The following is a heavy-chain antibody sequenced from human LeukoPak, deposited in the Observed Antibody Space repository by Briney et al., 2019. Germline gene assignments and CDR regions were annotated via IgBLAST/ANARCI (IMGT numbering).Heavy chain of an antibody. CDR3: ARVSRHIVVVTATEHFDY. J-gene: IGHJ4*02. CDR2: IYYSGST. V-gene: IGHV4-59*01. Sequence: PSETLSLTCTVSGGSISNYYWSWIRQPPGKGLEWIGYIYYSGSTNYNPSLKSRVIISVDTSKNQFSLKLSSVAAADTAVYYCARVSRHIVVVTATEHFDYWGQGTLVTVSS. CDR1: GGSISNYY. D-gene: IGHD2-21*02.